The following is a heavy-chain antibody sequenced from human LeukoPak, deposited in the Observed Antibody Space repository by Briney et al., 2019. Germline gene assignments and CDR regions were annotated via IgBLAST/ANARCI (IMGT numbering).Heavy chain of an antibody. Sequence: PGGSLRLSCAASGFTFSSYAMSWVRQAPGKGLEWVSAISGSGGSTYYADSVKGRFTISRDNSKNTLYLQMNSLRAEDTAVYYCAKDHVVRGVKDPYYFDYWGQGTLVTVSS. CDR2: ISGSGGST. CDR1: GFTFSSYA. CDR3: AKDHVVRGVKDPYYFDY. J-gene: IGHJ4*02. V-gene: IGHV3-23*01. D-gene: IGHD3-10*01.